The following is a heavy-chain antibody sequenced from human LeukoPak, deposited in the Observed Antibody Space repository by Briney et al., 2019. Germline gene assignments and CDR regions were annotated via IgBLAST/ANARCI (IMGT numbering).Heavy chain of an antibody. Sequence: ASVKVSCKASGYTFTSYGISWVRQAPGQGLEWMGGIIPIFGTANYAQKFQGRVTITADKSTSTAYMELSSLRSDDTAVYYCARDRLGYYDSSGYYLDYWGQGTLVTVSS. CDR1: GYTFTSYG. J-gene: IGHJ4*02. D-gene: IGHD3-22*01. CDR2: IIPIFGTA. CDR3: ARDRLGYYDSSGYYLDY. V-gene: IGHV1-69*06.